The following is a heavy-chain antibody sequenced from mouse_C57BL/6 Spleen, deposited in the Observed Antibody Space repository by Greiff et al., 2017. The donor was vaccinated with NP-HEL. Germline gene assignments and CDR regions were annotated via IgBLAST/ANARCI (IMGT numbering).Heavy chain of an antibody. J-gene: IGHJ3*01. CDR1: GFTFSSYA. V-gene: IGHV5-9-1*02. D-gene: IGHD2-3*01. Sequence: EVMLVESGEGLVKPGGSLKLSCAASGFTFSSYAMSWVRQTPEKRLEWVAYISSGGDYIYYADTVKGRFTISRDNARNTLYLQMSSLKSEDTAMYYCTREGMVLNGYYGFAYWGQGTLVTVSA. CDR2: ISSGGDYI. CDR3: TREGMVLNGYYGFAY.